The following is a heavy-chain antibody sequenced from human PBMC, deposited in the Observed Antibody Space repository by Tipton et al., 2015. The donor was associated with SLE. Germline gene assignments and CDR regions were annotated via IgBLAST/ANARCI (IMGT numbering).Heavy chain of an antibody. CDR3: ARGDWWGPNWFDP. J-gene: IGHJ5*02. D-gene: IGHD2-15*01. CDR2: FHHSGST. Sequence: TLSLTCTVSGYSGSDYYWGWIRLPPGKGLEWIGSFHHSGSTYYNPSLKSRVSISVDTSKNQFSLRLTSVTAAGTAVYYCARGDWWGPNWFDPWGQGILVTVSS. V-gene: IGHV4-38-2*02. CDR1: GYSGSDYY.